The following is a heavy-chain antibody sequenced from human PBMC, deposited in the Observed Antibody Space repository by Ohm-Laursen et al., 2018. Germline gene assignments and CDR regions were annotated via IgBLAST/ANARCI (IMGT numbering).Heavy chain of an antibody. Sequence: SETLSLTYTVSGGSITNYFWIWVRQPPGKGLESIAYIDYSGTTNYNPSLKSRVSMSLDTSKNQFSLRLTSVNAADTAVYYCARLRFGTSWYEGYNWLDPWGQGTLVTVSS. J-gene: IGHJ5*02. CDR2: IDYSGTT. CDR1: GGSITNYF. CDR3: ARLRFGTSWYEGYNWLDP. D-gene: IGHD6-13*01. V-gene: IGHV4-59*01.